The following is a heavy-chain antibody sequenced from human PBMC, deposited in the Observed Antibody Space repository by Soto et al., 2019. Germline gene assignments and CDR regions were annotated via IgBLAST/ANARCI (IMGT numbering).Heavy chain of an antibody. J-gene: IGHJ4*02. CDR1: GGSISGGGFS. D-gene: IGHD3-10*01. Sequence: SETLSLTCAVSGGSISGGGFSWSWIRQPPGKGLEWIGYILHTGGTQYNPSLKSRVSMSVDKSKNQFSLHLTSVTAADTAVYYCARLQFGEGFDYWGQGALVTVPS. V-gene: IGHV4-30-2*01. CDR2: ILHTGGT. CDR3: ARLQFGEGFDY.